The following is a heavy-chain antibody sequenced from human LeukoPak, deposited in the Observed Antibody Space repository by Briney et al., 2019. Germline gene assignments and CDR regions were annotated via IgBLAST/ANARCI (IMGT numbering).Heavy chain of an antibody. Sequence: GGSLRLSCAASGFTFSDYYMSWIRQAPGKGLEWVSYISSSGSTIYYADSVKGRFTISRDNAKNSLYLQMNSLRAEDTALYYCAKVHDKKAYYYDSSGYWDYWGQGTLVTVSS. J-gene: IGHJ4*02. D-gene: IGHD3-22*01. CDR1: GFTFSDYY. CDR2: ISSSGSTI. V-gene: IGHV3-11*01. CDR3: AKVHDKKAYYYDSSGYWDY.